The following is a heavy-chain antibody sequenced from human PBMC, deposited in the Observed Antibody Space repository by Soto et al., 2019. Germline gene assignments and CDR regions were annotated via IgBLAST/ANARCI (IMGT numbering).Heavy chain of an antibody. Sequence: QLQLQESGPGLVKPSETLSLTCTVSGGSISSSSYYWGWIRQPPGKGLEWIGCIYYSGSTYYNPSLKSRVTISVDTSKNQFSLKLSSVTAADTAVYYCAIAAPTDPFDYWGQGTLVTVSS. CDR3: AIAAPTDPFDY. CDR2: IYYSGST. J-gene: IGHJ4*02. V-gene: IGHV4-39*01. CDR1: GGSISSSSYY. D-gene: IGHD6-6*01.